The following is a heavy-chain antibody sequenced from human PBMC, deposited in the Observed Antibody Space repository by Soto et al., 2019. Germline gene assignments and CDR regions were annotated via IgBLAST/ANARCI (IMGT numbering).Heavy chain of an antibody. CDR1: GYTFTSYG. CDR3: ARGQHYYDSSGYYPNLNYYYGMDV. D-gene: IGHD3-22*01. J-gene: IGHJ6*02. V-gene: IGHV1-18*04. Sequence: QVQLVQSGAEVKKPGASVKVSCKASGYTFTSYGISWVRQAPGQGLEWMGWISAYNGNTNYAQKLQGRVTMTTDTSTSTDYMELRSLRSDDTAVYYCARGQHYYDSSGYYPNLNYYYGMDVWGQGTTVTVSS. CDR2: ISAYNGNT.